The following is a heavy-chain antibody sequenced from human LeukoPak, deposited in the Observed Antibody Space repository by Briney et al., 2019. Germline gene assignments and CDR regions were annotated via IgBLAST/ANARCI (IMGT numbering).Heavy chain of an antibody. CDR3: ARDLGVVSYYYYMDV. CDR1: GGTFSSYA. V-gene: IGHV1-69*06. Sequence: SVKVSCKASGGTFSSYAISWVRQAPGQGLEWMGRSIPIFGTANYAQKFQGRVTITADKSTSTAYMELSSLRSEDTAVYYCARDLGVVSYYYYMDVWGKGTTVTVSS. CDR2: SIPIFGTA. D-gene: IGHD3-3*01. J-gene: IGHJ6*03.